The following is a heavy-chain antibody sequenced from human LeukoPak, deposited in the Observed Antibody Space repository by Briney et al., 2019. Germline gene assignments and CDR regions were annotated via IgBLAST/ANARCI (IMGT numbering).Heavy chain of an antibody. D-gene: IGHD6-13*01. CDR2: ISGSGGST. CDR3: AKSSSSSPRYASSYGMDV. CDR1: GFTFSSYA. J-gene: IGHJ6*02. Sequence: GGSLRFSCAASGFTFSSYAMSWVRQAPGKGLEWVSAISGSGGSTYYADSVKGRFTISRDNSKNTLYLQMNSLRAEDTAVYYCAKSSSSSPRYASSYGMDVWGQGTTVTVSS. V-gene: IGHV3-23*01.